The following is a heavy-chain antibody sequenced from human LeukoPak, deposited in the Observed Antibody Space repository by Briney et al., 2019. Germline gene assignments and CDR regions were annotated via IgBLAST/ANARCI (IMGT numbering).Heavy chain of an antibody. CDR1: GGPFSGYY. Sequence: SETLSLTCAVYGGPFSGYYWSWIRQPPGKGLEWIGEINHSGSTNYNPSLKSRVTISVDTSKNQFSLKLSSVTAADTAVYYCASLGYCSGGSCYYGMDVWGQGTTVTVSS. J-gene: IGHJ6*02. CDR3: ASLGYCSGGSCYYGMDV. D-gene: IGHD2-15*01. CDR2: INHSGST. V-gene: IGHV4-34*01.